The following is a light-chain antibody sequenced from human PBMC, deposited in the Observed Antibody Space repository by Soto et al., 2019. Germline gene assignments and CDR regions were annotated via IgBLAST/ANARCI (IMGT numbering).Light chain of an antibody. Sequence: EIVLTQSPGTLSLSPGERATLSCRASQSVTNIYIAWYQQKPGQAPRLLIYGATSRATDIPDWFTGSGSVTDFTFTITTLETKDFTVYTRQRYGSSPCAFRQGTKVDIK. CDR3: QRYGSSPCA. CDR2: GAT. CDR1: QSVTNIY. V-gene: IGKV3-20*01. J-gene: IGKJ1*01.